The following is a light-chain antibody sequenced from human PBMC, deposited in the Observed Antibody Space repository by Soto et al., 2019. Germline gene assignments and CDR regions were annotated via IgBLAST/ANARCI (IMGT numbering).Light chain of an antibody. CDR1: QGISSY. Sequence: AIRMTQSPSSFSASTGDRVTITCRASQGISSYLAWYQQKPGTAPKLLIYAASTLQSGVPSRFSGTGSGTDFTITISCLQSEAFATYYCHQYYSYPYTFGQGTKLEIK. V-gene: IGKV1-8*01. J-gene: IGKJ2*01. CDR2: AAS. CDR3: HQYYSYPYT.